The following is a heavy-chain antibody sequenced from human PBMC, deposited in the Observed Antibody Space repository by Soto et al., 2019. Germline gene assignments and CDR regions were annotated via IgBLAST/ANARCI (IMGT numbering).Heavy chain of an antibody. V-gene: IGHV3-23*01. J-gene: IGHJ4*02. CDR3: AKGSYSSGYYYFDY. CDR2: ISGTGSRT. D-gene: IGHD3-22*01. Sequence: PGGSLRLSCAASGFPFINFAMSWVRQSPGKGLEWVSAISGTGSRTWYADSVRGRFTVSRDNSKNTLYLQMNSLRDEDTAVYYCAKGSYSSGYYYFDYWGQGTLVTVSS. CDR1: GFPFINFA.